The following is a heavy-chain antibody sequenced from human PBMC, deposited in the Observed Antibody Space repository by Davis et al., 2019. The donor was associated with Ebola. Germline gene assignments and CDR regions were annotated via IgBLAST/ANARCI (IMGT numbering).Heavy chain of an antibody. J-gene: IGHJ5*02. Sequence: PGGSLRLSCAASAFTFSSYWMHWVRQVPGKGLVWVSHINGDGSSTTYADSVKGRFTISRDNAKNTLYLQMNSLRAEDTAVYYCAKLLELNWFDPWGQGTLVTVSS. CDR1: AFTFSSYW. V-gene: IGHV3-74*01. D-gene: IGHD1-7*01. CDR2: INGDGSST. CDR3: AKLLELNWFDP.